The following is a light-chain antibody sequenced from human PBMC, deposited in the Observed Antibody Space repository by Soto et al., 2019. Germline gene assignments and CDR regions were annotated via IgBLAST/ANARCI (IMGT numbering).Light chain of an antibody. V-gene: IGLV2-14*01. CDR1: SSDVGGYNY. J-gene: IGLJ2*01. CDR3: SSYTSSTTLV. CDR2: DVT. Sequence: QSALTQPASVSGSPGQSISISCTGTSSDVGGYNYVSWYQQHPGKAPKLVIYDVTIRPSGVSYRFSGSKSGNTASLTISGLQPEDEADYYCSSYTSSTTLVFGGGTKVTVL.